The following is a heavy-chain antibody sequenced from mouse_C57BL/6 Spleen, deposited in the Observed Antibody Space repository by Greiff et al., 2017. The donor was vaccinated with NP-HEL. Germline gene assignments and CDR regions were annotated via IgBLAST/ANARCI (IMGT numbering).Heavy chain of an antibody. V-gene: IGHV1-80*01. CDR1: GYAFSSYW. CDR3: AREGAGAYYWYFDV. J-gene: IGHJ1*03. Sequence: QVQLQQSGAELVKPGASVKISCKASGYAFSSYWMNWVKQRPGKGLEWIGQIYPGDGDTNYNGKFKGKATLTADKSSSTAYMQLSSLTSEDSAVYFCAREGAGAYYWYFDVWGTGTTVTVSS. D-gene: IGHD3-3*01. CDR2: IYPGDGDT.